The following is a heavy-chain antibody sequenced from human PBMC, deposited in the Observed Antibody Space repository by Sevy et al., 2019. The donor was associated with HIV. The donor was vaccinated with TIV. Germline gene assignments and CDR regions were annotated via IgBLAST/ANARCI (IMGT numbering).Heavy chain of an antibody. CDR2: ISKSGSTT. CDR1: GFTFSHHN. V-gene: IGHV3-48*02. Sequence: GGSLRLSCAASGFTFSHHNMNWVRQAPGKGLEWISYISKSGSTTYSADSVRGRFTISRDNAKNSLFLDMHSLTDEDTAVYYCAREENRELGTIPLDSWGRGIQVTVSS. J-gene: IGHJ4*02. CDR3: AREENRELGTIPLDS. D-gene: IGHD7-27*01.